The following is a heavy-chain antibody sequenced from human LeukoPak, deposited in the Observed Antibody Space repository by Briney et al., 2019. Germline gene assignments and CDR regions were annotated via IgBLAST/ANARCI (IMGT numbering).Heavy chain of an antibody. D-gene: IGHD1/OR15-1a*01. Sequence: GGSLRLSCAASGFTFSSYAMSLVRQAPGKGLEWVSAISGSGGSTYYADSVKGRFTISRDNSKNTLYLQMNSLRAEDTAVYYCAKGPNPNPNPNNPQPDYWGQGTLVTVSS. CDR1: GFTFSSYA. V-gene: IGHV3-23*01. J-gene: IGHJ4*02. CDR2: ISGSGGST. CDR3: AKGPNPNPNPNNPQPDY.